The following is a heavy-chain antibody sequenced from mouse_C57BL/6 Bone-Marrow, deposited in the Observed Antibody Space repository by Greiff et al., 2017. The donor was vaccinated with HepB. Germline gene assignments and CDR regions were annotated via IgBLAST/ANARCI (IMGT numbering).Heavy chain of an antibody. CDR1: GYAFTNYL. CDR3: ARRWLLLHLDY. D-gene: IGHD2-3*01. J-gene: IGHJ2*01. Sequence: QVQLKESGAELVRPGTSVKVSCKASGYAFTNYLIEWVKQRPGQGLEWIGVINPGSGGTNYNEKFKGKATLTADKSSSTAYMQLSSLTSEDSAVYFCARRWLLLHLDYWGQGTTLTVSS. V-gene: IGHV1-54*01. CDR2: INPGSGGT.